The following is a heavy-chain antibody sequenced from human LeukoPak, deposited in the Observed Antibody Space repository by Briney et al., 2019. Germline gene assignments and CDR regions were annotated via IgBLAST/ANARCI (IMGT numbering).Heavy chain of an antibody. Sequence: PSETLSLTCTVSGGSISSSSYYWGWIRQPPGKGLEWIGSIYYSGSTYYNPSLKSRVTISVDTSKNQFSLKLSSVTAADTAVYYCARDHWRGNGDYDYYYYYGMDVWGQGTAVTVSS. CDR1: GGSISSSSYY. J-gene: IGHJ6*02. V-gene: IGHV4-39*07. D-gene: IGHD4-17*01. CDR3: ARDHWRGNGDYDYYYYYGMDV. CDR2: IYYSGST.